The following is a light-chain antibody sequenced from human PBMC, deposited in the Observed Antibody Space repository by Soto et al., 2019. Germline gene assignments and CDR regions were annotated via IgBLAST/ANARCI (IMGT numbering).Light chain of an antibody. J-gene: IGLJ1*01. V-gene: IGLV1-40*01. CDR3: QSYDSSLSV. Sequence: QSVLTQPPSVSGAPGQRVTLTCTGSSSNIGAGYDVHWYQQLPGTAPKLLIYGNSNRPSGVPDRFSGSKSGTSASLAITGLQAEDEADYYCQSYDSSLSVLGTGTKVTVL. CDR2: GNS. CDR1: SSNIGAGYD.